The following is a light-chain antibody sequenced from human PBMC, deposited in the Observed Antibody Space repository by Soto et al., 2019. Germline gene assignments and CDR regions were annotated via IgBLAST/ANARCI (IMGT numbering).Light chain of an antibody. CDR2: EVS. J-gene: IGLJ1*01. Sequence: QSALTQPASVSGSPGQSITISCTGTSSDIGGHNYVSWYQQHPGKAPKLMIYEVSDRPSGVSNRFSGSKSGNTASLTISGLQAEDEADYYCSAYTPSSTPCVFGTGTKVTVL. V-gene: IGLV2-14*01. CDR3: SAYTPSSTPCV. CDR1: SSDIGGHNY.